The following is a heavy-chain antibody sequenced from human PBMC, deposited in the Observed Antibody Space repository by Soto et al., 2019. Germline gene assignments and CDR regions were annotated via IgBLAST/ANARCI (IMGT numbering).Heavy chain of an antibody. CDR2: INPNSGGT. V-gene: IGHV1-2*02. Sequence: ASVKVSCKASGYTFTGYYMHWVRQAPGRGLEWMGWINPNSGGTNYAQKFQGRVTMTRDTSISTAYMELSRLRSDDTAVYYCASHYSSSSLGLDQNYYYYYGMDVWGQGTTVTVSS. CDR3: ASHYSSSSLGLDQNYYYYYGMDV. CDR1: GYTFTGYY. J-gene: IGHJ6*02. D-gene: IGHD6-6*01.